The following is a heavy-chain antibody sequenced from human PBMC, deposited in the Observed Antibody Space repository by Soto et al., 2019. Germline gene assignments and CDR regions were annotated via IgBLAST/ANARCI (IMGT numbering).Heavy chain of an antibody. Sequence: QVQLQQWGAGLLKPSETLSLTCAVSGGSFSGYSWSWIRQPPGKGLEWIGEITHNGGTNYNPSLKSRVAISVDTSKKQLSLNLSSVTAADTAVYYCARGPYNGSHSDYWGQGTLVTVSS. J-gene: IGHJ4*02. V-gene: IGHV4-34*01. CDR1: GGSFSGYS. CDR2: ITHNGGT. CDR3: ARGPYNGSHSDY. D-gene: IGHD1-26*01.